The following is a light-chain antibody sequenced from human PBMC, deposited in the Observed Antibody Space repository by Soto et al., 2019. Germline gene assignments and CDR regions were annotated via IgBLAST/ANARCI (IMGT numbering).Light chain of an antibody. CDR2: EVS. Sequence: QSALTQPASVSGSPGQSITISCTGTSSDVGNYNLVSWYQQHPGKAPKLMIYEVSKRPSGISDRFSGSKSGNTASLTISGLQAEDEADYYCCSYAGDSTYVVFGGGTKVTVL. J-gene: IGLJ2*01. CDR3: CSYAGDSTYVV. CDR1: SSDVGNYNL. V-gene: IGLV2-23*02.